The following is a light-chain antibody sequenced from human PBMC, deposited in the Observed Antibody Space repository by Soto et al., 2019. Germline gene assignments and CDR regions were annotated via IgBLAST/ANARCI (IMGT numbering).Light chain of an antibody. V-gene: IGKV1-27*01. J-gene: IGKJ2*01. Sequence: DIQMTQSPSSLSASVGDRVTITCRASQGISNDLAWYQQKPGKVPKLLIYAASTLQSGVPSRFSGSASGTDFTLTISSLQPEAVATYYCQNYNSAPYTFGQGTKLEIK. CDR2: AAS. CDR3: QNYNSAPYT. CDR1: QGISND.